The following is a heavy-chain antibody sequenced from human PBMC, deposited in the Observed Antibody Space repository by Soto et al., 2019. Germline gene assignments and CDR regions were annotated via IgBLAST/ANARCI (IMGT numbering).Heavy chain of an antibody. CDR3: ARRNYDFWSAQRRYYYYMDV. V-gene: IGHV4-59*08. D-gene: IGHD3-3*01. Sequence: SETLSLTCTVSGGSISSYYWSWIRQPPGKGLDWIGYIYYSGSTNYNPSLKSRVTISVDTSKNQFSLKLSSVTAADTAVYYCARRNYDFWSAQRRYYYYMDVWGKGTTVTVSS. CDR2: IYYSGST. J-gene: IGHJ6*03. CDR1: GGSISSYY.